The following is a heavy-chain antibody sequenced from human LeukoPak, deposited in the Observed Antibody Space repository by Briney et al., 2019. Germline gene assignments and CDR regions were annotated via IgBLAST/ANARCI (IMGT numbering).Heavy chain of an antibody. D-gene: IGHD4-17*01. J-gene: IGHJ4*02. CDR1: GFSFEDYA. CDR2: VSWNSGNV. Sequence: GGSLRLSCAASGFSFEDYAMHWVRQPPGKGLEWVAGVSWNSGNVGYADSVTGRFTISRDNAKNFLYLQMSSLRAEDTALYYCAKAVYGDFQSTVDYWGRGTLVTVSS. CDR3: AKAVYGDFQSTVDY. V-gene: IGHV3-9*01.